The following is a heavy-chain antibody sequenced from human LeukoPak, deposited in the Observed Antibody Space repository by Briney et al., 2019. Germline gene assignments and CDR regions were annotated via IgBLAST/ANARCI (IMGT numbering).Heavy chain of an antibody. D-gene: IGHD3-10*01. CDR1: GYTFTSYG. J-gene: IGHJ4*02. Sequence: ASVKVSCKASGYTFTSYGISWVRQAPGQGLERMGWISAYNGNTNYAQKLQGRVTMTTDTSTSTAYMELRSPRSDDTAVYYCARVVGAGFGELSFFDYWGQGTLVTISS. CDR3: ARVVGAGFGELSFFDY. V-gene: IGHV1-18*01. CDR2: ISAYNGNT.